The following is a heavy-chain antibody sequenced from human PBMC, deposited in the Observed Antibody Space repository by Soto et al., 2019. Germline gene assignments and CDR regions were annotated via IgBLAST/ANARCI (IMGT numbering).Heavy chain of an antibody. D-gene: IGHD2-15*01. V-gene: IGHV3-23*04. CDR2: ISGNKMTT. CDR3: GKGRLNRVTSLAAF. J-gene: IGHJ1*01. Sequence: EIQLVESGGGLAQPGGSLRLSCVASGFSFSEYGMSWVRQTPQKTLEWVASISGNKMTTFYPDSVKGRFFISRDNSDNTRHLQMNSLRDGDTAIYYCGKGRLNRVTSLAAFWGQGVQVAVSS. CDR1: GFSFSEYG.